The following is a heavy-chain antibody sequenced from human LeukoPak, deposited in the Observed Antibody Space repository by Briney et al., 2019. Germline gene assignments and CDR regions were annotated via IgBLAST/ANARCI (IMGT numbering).Heavy chain of an antibody. J-gene: IGHJ6*02. CDR2: IKQDGSEK. V-gene: IGHV3-7*01. Sequence: GGSLRLSCEASGSGFTFGNFAFSWVRQAPGKGLEWVANIKQDGSEKYYVDSVKGRFTISRDNAKNSLYLQMNSLRAEDTAVYYCARSPYYYGMDVWGQGTTVTVSS. CDR1: GSGFTFGNFA. CDR3: ARSPYYYGMDV.